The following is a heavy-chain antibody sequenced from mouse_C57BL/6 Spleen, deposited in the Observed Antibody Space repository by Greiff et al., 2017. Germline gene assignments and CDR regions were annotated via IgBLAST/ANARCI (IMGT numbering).Heavy chain of an antibody. D-gene: IGHD1-1*01. V-gene: IGHV5-4*03. J-gene: IGHJ1*03. CDR3: ARGDYGSSYRDWYFDV. CDR1: GFTFSSYA. CDR2: ISDGGSYT. Sequence: EVKLVESGGGLVKPGGSLKLSCAASGFTFSSYAMSWVRQTPEKRLEWVATISDGGSYTYYPDNVKGRFTISRDNAKNNLYLQISHLKSEDTAMYYCARGDYGSSYRDWYFDVWGTGTTVTVSS.